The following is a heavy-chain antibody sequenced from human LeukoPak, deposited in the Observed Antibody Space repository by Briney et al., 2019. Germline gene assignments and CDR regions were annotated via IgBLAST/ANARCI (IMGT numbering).Heavy chain of an antibody. CDR1: GYTFTSYD. CDR2: MNPNSGNT. J-gene: IGHJ4*02. CDR3: ARAGIWFGESYFDY. V-gene: IGHV1-8*01. Sequence: ASVKVSCKASGYTFTSYDINWVRQATGQGLEWMGWMNPNSGNTGYAQKFQGRVTMTRNTSISTAYMELSSLRSEDTAVYYCARAGIWFGESYFDYWGQGTLVTVSS. D-gene: IGHD3-10*01.